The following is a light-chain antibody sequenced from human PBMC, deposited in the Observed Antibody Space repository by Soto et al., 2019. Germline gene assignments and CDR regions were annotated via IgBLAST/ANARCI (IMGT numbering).Light chain of an antibody. J-gene: IGLJ2*01. CDR1: SSDVGGYNY. V-gene: IGLV2-14*01. CDR3: YSYTSSSTVL. Sequence: QSALTQPASVSGSHGQSITISCTGISSDVGGYNYVSGYQQHTAKAPKLLIYAVSNPLSGVCSRFTGSKSGNTASLTISGLQAEDEADYYCYSYTSSSTVLFGGGTKVTVL. CDR2: AVS.